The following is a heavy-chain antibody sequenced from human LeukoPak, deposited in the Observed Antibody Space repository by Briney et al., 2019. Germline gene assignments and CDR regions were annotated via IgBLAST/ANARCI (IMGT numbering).Heavy chain of an antibody. CDR1: GFTFSSYE. CDR3: AKDIGSGSGSWNWFDP. Sequence: GGSLRLSCAASGFTFSSYEMNWVRQAPGKGLEWVSGISWNSGSIGYADSVKGRFTISRDNAKNSLYLQMNSLRAEDTALYYCAKDIGSGSGSWNWFDPWGQGTLVTVSS. CDR2: ISWNSGSI. V-gene: IGHV3-9*01. J-gene: IGHJ5*02. D-gene: IGHD3-10*01.